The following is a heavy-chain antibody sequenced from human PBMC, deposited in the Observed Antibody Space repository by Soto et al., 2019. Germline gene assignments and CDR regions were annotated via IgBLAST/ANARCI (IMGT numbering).Heavy chain of an antibody. J-gene: IGHJ4*02. CDR1: GGSFSGYY. CDR2: INHSGST. V-gene: IGHV4-34*01. D-gene: IGHD6-6*01. CDR3: ARGTGYSSSTPQFDY. Sequence: SETLSLTCAVYGGSFSGYYWSWIRQPPGKGLEWIGEINHSGSTNYNPSLKSRVTISVDTSKNQFSLKLSSVTAADTAVYYCARGTGYSSSTPQFDYWGQGTLVTVSS.